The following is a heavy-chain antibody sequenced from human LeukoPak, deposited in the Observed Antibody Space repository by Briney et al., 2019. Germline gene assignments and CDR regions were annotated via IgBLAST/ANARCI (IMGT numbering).Heavy chain of an antibody. CDR3: TRESGAFSPFGF. CDR1: GGSILTTNW. Sequence: SGTLSLTCAVSGGSILTTNWWSWVRHPPGKGLEWSGEFHLRGASNYHPSLKSRANMYIDKSKNQLSLELTSVTAADTAIYYRTRESGAFSPFGFWGQGTLVTVSS. CDR2: FHLRGAS. D-gene: IGHD1-26*01. J-gene: IGHJ4*02. V-gene: IGHV4-4*02.